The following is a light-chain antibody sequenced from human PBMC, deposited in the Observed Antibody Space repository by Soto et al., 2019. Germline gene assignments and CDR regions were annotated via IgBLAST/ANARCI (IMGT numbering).Light chain of an antibody. CDR2: GSS. CDR3: QQHNNWPPIT. CDR1: QSVSSY. Sequence: DIVLTQSPATLSLSPGETATLSCRASQSVSSYLAWYQQKPGQAPRLLMYGSSIRATGIPARFSGSGSGTEFTLTISSLQSEDFAVYDGQQHNNWPPITVGQGTRVEI. J-gene: IGKJ5*01. V-gene: IGKV3-15*01.